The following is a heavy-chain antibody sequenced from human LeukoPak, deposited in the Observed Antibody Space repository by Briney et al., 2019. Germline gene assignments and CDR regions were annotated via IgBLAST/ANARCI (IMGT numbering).Heavy chain of an antibody. Sequence: SQTLSLTCAISGDSVSSNSAVWNWIRQSPSRGLEWLGRTYYRSKWHNEYAESVKSRISINLDTSKNQFSLQLNSVTPEDTAEYYCARDFIVVDAFDIWGQGTMVTVSS. CDR2: TYYRSKWHN. J-gene: IGHJ3*02. CDR3: ARDFIVVDAFDI. D-gene: IGHD3-16*02. CDR1: GDSVSSNSAV. V-gene: IGHV6-1*01.